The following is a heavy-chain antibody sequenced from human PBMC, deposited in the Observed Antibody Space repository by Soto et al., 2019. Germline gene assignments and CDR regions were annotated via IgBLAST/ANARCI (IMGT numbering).Heavy chain of an antibody. CDR1: RLTFSSYG. J-gene: IGHJ3*02. CDR3: AKDRRRGSYGHDAFDM. V-gene: IGHV3-30*18. Sequence: QVQLVESGGGVVQPGMSLRLSCGASRLTFSSYGMQWVRQAPGKGLEWVALISYDESKKYYADSVKGRFTISRDNSKNSLYLQMDCLRAEDTAVYYCAKDRRRGSYGHDAFDMWGQGTMVTVSS. CDR2: ISYDESKK. D-gene: IGHD3-16*01.